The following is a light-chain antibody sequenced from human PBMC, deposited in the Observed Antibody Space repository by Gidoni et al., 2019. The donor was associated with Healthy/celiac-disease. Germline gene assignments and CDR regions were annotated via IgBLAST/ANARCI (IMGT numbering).Light chain of an antibody. CDR1: QSISSY. CDR2: AAS. J-gene: IGKJ1*01. CDR3: QQSYKS. Sequence: IQMTQSPSSLSASVGDRGTIPCRASQSISSYLNWYQQKPGKAPKLLIYAASSLQSGVPSRFSGSGYGTDFTITISSLQPEDFATYYCQQSYKSFGQGTKVEIK. V-gene: IGKV1-39*01.